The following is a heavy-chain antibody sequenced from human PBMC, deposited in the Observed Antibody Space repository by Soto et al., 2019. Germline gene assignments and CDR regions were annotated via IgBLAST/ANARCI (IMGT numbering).Heavy chain of an antibody. J-gene: IGHJ3*02. D-gene: IGHD1-26*01. Sequence: SETLSLTCAVSGYSISNAYYWAWNRQPPGKGLECMASVYRSGHTYYNPSLKSRVTISVDTSKNHFSLKLISVTATDTAVYYCARGENDAFDIWGQGTMVTVSS. CDR1: GYSISNAYY. CDR2: VYRSGHT. CDR3: ARGENDAFDI. V-gene: IGHV4-38-2*01.